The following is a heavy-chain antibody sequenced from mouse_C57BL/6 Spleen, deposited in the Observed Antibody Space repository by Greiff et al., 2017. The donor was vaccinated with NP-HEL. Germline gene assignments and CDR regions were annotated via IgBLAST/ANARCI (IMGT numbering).Heavy chain of an antibody. Sequence: EVQLVESGGDLVKPGGSLKLSCAASGFTFSSYGMSWVRQTPDKRLEWVATISSGGSYTYYPDSVKGRFTISRDNAKNTLYLQMSSLKSEDTAMYYCARQWYYGSSPSFDYWGQGTTLTVSS. V-gene: IGHV5-6*01. J-gene: IGHJ2*01. CDR2: ISSGGSYT. CDR1: GFTFSSYG. CDR3: ARQWYYGSSPSFDY. D-gene: IGHD1-1*01.